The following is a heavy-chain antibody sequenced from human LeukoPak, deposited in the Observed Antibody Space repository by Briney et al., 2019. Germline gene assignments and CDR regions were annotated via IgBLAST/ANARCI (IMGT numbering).Heavy chain of an antibody. CDR2: INPSGGST. CDR3: ARAVVTSPRSAFDI. Sequence: ASVKVSCKASGYTFTSYYIHWVRQAPGQGLEWMGIINPSGGSTSYVQKFQGRVTMTRDMSTSTVYMELSSLRSEDTAVYYCARAVVTSPRSAFDIRGQGTMVTVSS. V-gene: IGHV1-46*01. J-gene: IGHJ3*02. CDR1: GYTFTSYY. D-gene: IGHD4-23*01.